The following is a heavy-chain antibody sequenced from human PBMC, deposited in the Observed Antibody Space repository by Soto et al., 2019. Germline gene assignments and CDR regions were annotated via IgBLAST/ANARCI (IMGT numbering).Heavy chain of an antibody. D-gene: IGHD4-17*01. V-gene: IGHV3-11*05. CDR2: ISGSGAYI. J-gene: IGHJ4*02. CDR3: GADRDYGIK. CDR1: GFTFSDYY. Sequence: QVQLVESGGSLVKPGGSLRLSCAASGFTFSDYYMSWIRQAPGKGLEWVSYISGSGAYIKYADSVKGRFTISRDNAKNSLYLQMNSLRNEDTAVYYCGADRDYGIKWGQGTLVTVSS.